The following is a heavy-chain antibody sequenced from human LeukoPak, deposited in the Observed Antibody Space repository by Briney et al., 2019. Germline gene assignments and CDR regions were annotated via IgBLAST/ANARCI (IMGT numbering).Heavy chain of an antibody. J-gene: IGHJ3*02. CDR3: ARDGHRRYYYDSSGREDAFDI. CDR2: LYSGDTT. CDR1: GFSVSSKY. D-gene: IGHD3-22*01. Sequence: GGSLRLSCAASGFSVSSKYMNWVRQAPGKGLEWVSVLYSGDTTQYTDSVKGRFTISRDNSKNTLHLQMNSLRAEDTAVYYCARDGHRRYYYDSSGREDAFDIWGQGTMVTVSS. V-gene: IGHV3-53*01.